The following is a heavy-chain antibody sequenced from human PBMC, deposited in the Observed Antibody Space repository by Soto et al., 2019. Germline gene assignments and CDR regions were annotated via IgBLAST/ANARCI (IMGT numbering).Heavy chain of an antibody. D-gene: IGHD3-3*01. CDR3: ARWGGGPDFWSGYYTGDAFDI. CDR2: IYSGGST. Sequence: GGSLRLSCAASGFTVSSNYMSWVRQAPGKGLEWVSVIYSGGSTYYADSVKGRFTISRDNSKNTLYLQMNSLRAEDTAVYYCARWGGGPDFWSGYYTGDAFDIWGQGTMVTVSS. CDR1: GFTVSSNY. J-gene: IGHJ3*02. V-gene: IGHV3-53*01.